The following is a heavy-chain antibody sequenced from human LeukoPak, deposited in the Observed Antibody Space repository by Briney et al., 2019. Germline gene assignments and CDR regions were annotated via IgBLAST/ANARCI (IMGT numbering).Heavy chain of an antibody. J-gene: IGHJ4*02. D-gene: IGHD2-15*01. Sequence: GGSLRLSCAASGFTSSTYAVNWVRQAPGKGLEWGSAISSSGGTTYYADSVKGRFSISRDNSKNTLYLQMNSLRAEDTAVYYCAKDRNSWPTNFDSWGQGTLVTVSA. CDR3: AKDRNSWPTNFDS. CDR2: ISSSGGTT. V-gene: IGHV3-23*01. CDR1: GFTSSTYA.